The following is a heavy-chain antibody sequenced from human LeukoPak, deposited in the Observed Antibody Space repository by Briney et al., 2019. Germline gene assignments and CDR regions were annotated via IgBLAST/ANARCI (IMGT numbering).Heavy chain of an antibody. CDR2: ISTYNGNT. D-gene: IGHD3-22*01. CDR3: GSGRRRIMMTDPTTPYYEFDY. J-gene: IGHJ4*02. CDR1: AYTFNNHG. V-gene: IGHV1-18*01. Sequence: AASVTVSCTASAYTFNNHGFSWLRQAPGRRLEWMGWISTYNGNTKYTQSLQGRVTMTTDISTYTAYMELRDLRSDDTAVYYCGSGRRRIMMTDPTTPYYEFDYGGQGTQVIVSS.